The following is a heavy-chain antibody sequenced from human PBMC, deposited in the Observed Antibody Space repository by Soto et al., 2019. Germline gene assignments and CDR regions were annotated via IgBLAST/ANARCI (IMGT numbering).Heavy chain of an antibody. J-gene: IGHJ5*01. CDR3: ATAVVVGAWFEL. V-gene: IGHV3-23*01. Sequence: EAQVLESGGGLVQVGGSLRLSCAASGLTFSSHAMTWVRQAPGKGLEWGSAISGSADRTYYADSVKGRLTISRDNSKDTVYLQMKSLRPEDTCVYYCATAVVVGAWFELWGQGTLVTVSS. CDR1: GLTFSSHA. D-gene: IGHD2-15*01. CDR2: ISGSADRT.